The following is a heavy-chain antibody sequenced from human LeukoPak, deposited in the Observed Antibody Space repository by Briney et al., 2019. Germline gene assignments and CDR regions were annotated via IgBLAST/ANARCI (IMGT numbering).Heavy chain of an antibody. CDR1: GYSISSGYY. Sequence: SETLSLTCAVSGYSISSGYYWGWIRQPPGKGLGWIGNIYHTGSTYYNPSLKSRVTISVDTSKNEFSLKLSSVTAADTAMYYCARYTSGWIFDYWGQGTLVTVSS. D-gene: IGHD6-19*01. J-gene: IGHJ4*02. V-gene: IGHV4-38-2*01. CDR2: IYHTGST. CDR3: ARYTSGWIFDY.